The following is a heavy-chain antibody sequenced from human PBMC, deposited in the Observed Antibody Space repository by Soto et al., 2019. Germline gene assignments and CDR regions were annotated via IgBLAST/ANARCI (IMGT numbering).Heavy chain of an antibody. Sequence: QVQLVQSGAEVKKPGSSVKVSCKASGGTFSSYAISWVRQAPGQGLEWMGGIIPIFGTANYAQKFRGRVTITADESTSTAYMELSSLRSEDTAVYYCERGAEAGPLSPQSGMDVWGQGTTVTVSS. J-gene: IGHJ6*02. CDR1: GGTFSSYA. D-gene: IGHD6-13*01. CDR2: IIPIFGTA. V-gene: IGHV1-69*01. CDR3: ERGAEAGPLSPQSGMDV.